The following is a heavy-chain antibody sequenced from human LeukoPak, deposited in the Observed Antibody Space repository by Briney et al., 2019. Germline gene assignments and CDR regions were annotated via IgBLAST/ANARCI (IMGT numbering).Heavy chain of an antibody. CDR3: ARVELVNWFDP. CDR1: GGSISSGGYY. J-gene: IGHJ5*02. V-gene: IGHV4-31*03. D-gene: IGHD2-8*02. Sequence: PSQTLSLTCTASGGSISSGGYYWSWTRQHPGKGLEWIGYIYYSGSTYYNPSLKSRVTISVDTSKNQFSLKLSSVTAADTAVYYCARVELVNWFDPWGQGTLVTVSS. CDR2: IYYSGST.